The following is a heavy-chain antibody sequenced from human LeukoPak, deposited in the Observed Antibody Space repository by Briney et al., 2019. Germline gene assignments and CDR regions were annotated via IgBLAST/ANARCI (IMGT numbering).Heavy chain of an antibody. D-gene: IGHD6-6*01. Sequence: ASVKVSCKASGGTFSSYAIRWVRQAPGQGLEWMGGIIPIFGTANYAQKFQGRVTITTDESTSTAYMELSSLRSEDTAVYYCARDRSIAARVGFDYWGQGTLVTVSS. J-gene: IGHJ4*02. CDR2: IIPIFGTA. CDR1: GGTFSSYA. CDR3: ARDRSIAARVGFDY. V-gene: IGHV1-69*05.